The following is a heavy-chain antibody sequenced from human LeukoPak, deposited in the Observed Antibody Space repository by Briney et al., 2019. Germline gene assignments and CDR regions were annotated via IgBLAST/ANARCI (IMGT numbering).Heavy chain of an antibody. Sequence: GGSLRLSCAVSGVTFSRYWMSWVRQAPGKGLEWVANIKQDGSEKYYVDSVTGRFTIFRDNANNSLYLQMNSLRAEDTAVYYCARDIASCSDTTCYDIRFDSWGQGTLVTVSS. V-gene: IGHV3-7*01. D-gene: IGHD2-15*01. J-gene: IGHJ5*01. CDR3: ARDIASCSDTTCYDIRFDS. CDR1: GVTFSRYW. CDR2: IKQDGSEK.